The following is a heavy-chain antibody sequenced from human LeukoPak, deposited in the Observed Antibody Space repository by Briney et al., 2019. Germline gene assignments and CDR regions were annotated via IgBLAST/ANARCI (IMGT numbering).Heavy chain of an antibody. CDR3: ARTPSVSQGWFDP. J-gene: IGHJ5*02. CDR2: INAGNGNT. Sequence: ASVKVSCTASGYTFTSYAMHWVRRAPGQRLEWMGWINAGNGNTKYSQKFQGRVTITRDTSASTAYMELSSLRSEDTAVYYCARTPSVSQGWFDPWGQGTLVTVSS. V-gene: IGHV1-3*01. CDR1: GYTFTSYA. D-gene: IGHD1-14*01.